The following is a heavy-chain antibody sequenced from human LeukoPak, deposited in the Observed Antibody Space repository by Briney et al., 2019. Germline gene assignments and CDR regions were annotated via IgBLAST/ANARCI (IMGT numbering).Heavy chain of an antibody. J-gene: IGHJ3*02. V-gene: IGHV4-61*02. CDR1: GGSISSGSYY. CDR3: ARATYYYDSSGYWTLEFDFDI. Sequence: EPSETLSLTCTVSGGSISSGSYYWSWIRQPAGKGLEWIGRIYTSGSTNYNPSLKSRVTISVDTSKNQFSLKLSSVTAADTAVYYCARATYYYDSSGYWTLEFDFDIWGQGTMVTVSS. CDR2: IYTSGST. D-gene: IGHD3-22*01.